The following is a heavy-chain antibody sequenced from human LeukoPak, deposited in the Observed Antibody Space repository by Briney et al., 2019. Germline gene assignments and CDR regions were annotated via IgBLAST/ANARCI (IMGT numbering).Heavy chain of an antibody. Sequence: PGRSLRLSCAASGFSFSNYAFHWVRQAPGRGLEWVALISNGESNKQYADSVKGRFTISRDNSKNTVYLQMNSLRPEDTAVFYCARGDGPGSYLIDYWGQGTLVTISS. CDR2: ISNGESNK. J-gene: IGHJ4*02. D-gene: IGHD3-10*01. CDR3: ARGDGPGSYLIDY. CDR1: GFSFSNYA. V-gene: IGHV3-30*04.